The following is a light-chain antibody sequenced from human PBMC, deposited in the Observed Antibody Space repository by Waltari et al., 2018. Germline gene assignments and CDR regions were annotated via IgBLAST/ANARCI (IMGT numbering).Light chain of an antibody. J-gene: IGKJ4*01. CDR3: QQYNSYSLLS. CDR1: QSISKW. CDR2: KAS. Sequence: DIQMTQSPSTLSASVGDRVIFSCRASQSISKWLAWYQQKPGKAPTLLIYKASTLESGVPSRFSGSGSGTEFTLTISSLQPEDFAIYYCQQYNSYSLLSFGGGTKVEIK. V-gene: IGKV1-5*03.